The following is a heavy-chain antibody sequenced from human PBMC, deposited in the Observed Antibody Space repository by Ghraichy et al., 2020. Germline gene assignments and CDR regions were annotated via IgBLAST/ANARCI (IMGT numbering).Heavy chain of an antibody. V-gene: IGHV3-48*01. Sequence: GGSLRLSCAASGFTFSNDSMNWVRQAPGRGLEWISYISNSGRTIHYGDSVKGRFTISRDNAKSSLFLQMNSLRADDTAVYYCESASTGGFAPWGQGALVTVSS. CDR2: ISNSGRTI. CDR1: GFTFSNDS. CDR3: ESASTGGFAP. J-gene: IGHJ5*02.